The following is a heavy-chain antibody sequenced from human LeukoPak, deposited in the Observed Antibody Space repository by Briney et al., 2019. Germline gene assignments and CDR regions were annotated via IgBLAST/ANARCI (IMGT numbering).Heavy chain of an antibody. V-gene: IGHV1-69*05. J-gene: IGHJ6*02. Sequence: ASVKVSCKASGGTFSSYAISWVRQAPGQGLEWMGGIIPIFGTANYAQKFQGRVTITTDTSTSTAYMELRSLRSDDTAVYYCARDRPLDTAIDYYYYGMDVWGQGTTVTVSS. CDR2: IIPIFGTA. CDR1: GGTFSSYA. D-gene: IGHD5-18*01. CDR3: ARDRPLDTAIDYYYYGMDV.